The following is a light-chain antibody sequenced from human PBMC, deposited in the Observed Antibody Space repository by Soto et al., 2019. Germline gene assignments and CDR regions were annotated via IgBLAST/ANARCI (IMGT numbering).Light chain of an antibody. J-gene: IGKJ1*01. CDR3: HQYGDSPQT. V-gene: IGKV3-20*01. CDR1: QSVISSY. Sequence: EIVLTQSPGTLSLSPGERATLSCRASQSVISSYLAWYQQKPGQAPRLLIYGTSTRATDIPDRFSGSGSGTDFTLTIRRLEPEDFAMYYCHQYGDSPQTFGQGTKVDIK. CDR2: GTS.